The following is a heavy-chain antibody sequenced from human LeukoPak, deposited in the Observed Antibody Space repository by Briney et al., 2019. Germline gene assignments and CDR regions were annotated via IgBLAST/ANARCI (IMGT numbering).Heavy chain of an antibody. CDR2: IHPGDSDT. D-gene: IGHD6-13*01. V-gene: IGHV5-51*01. CDR1: GYTFTSYW. CDR3: ARQGTLYSSSWYDY. Sequence: GESLKISCKGSGYTFTSYWIGWVRQMPGKGLEWMGIIHPGDSDTRYSPPFQGQVTISAGKSISTAYLQWSSLKASDTAMYYCARQGTLYSSSWYDYWGQGTLVTVSS. J-gene: IGHJ4*02.